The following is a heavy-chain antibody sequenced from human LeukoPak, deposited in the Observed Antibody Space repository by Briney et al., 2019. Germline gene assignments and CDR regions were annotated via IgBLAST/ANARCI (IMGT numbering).Heavy chain of an antibody. V-gene: IGHV4-59*01. Sequence: SXXLXLTCSVSGDSINSNYWSWMRQPPGKGLEWIGYIYYGGSTNYNPSLKRRVSISVDTSKNKFSLNLSSVTAADTAVYHCARLLAGCPGGRCRAHFDYWGQGTLVTVSS. CDR2: IYYGGST. CDR1: GDSINSNY. CDR3: ARLLAGCPGGRCRAHFDY. J-gene: IGHJ4*02. D-gene: IGHD2-15*01.